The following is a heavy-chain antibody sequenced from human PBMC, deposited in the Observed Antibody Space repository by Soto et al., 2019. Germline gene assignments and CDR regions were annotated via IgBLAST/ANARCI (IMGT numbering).Heavy chain of an antibody. J-gene: IGHJ4*02. CDR2: IYPGDSDT. V-gene: IGHV5-51*01. CDR3: ASRVAYGGTSH. CDR1: GYSFTSSW. D-gene: IGHD4-17*01. Sequence: EVQLVQSGAEVKKPGASLKISCKGSGYSFTSSWIGWVRQMPGKGLEWMGLIYPGDSDTRYSPSFQGKVTISVDKSITTAYLQWSSLKASDTAMYYCASRVAYGGTSHWGQGTLVTVSS.